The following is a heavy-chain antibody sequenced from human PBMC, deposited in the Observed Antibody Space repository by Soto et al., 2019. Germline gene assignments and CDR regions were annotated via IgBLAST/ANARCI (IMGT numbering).Heavy chain of an antibody. Sequence: GSLRPPCAVSGFTFSYAWRNCVRQAPGKGLEWVSAISGSGGSTYYADSVKGRFTISRDNSKNTLYLQMNSLRAEDTAVYYCAKDNDLSYYYYGMDVWGQGTTVTVSS. D-gene: IGHD3-3*01. CDR2: ISGSGGST. CDR3: AKDNDLSYYYYGMDV. J-gene: IGHJ6*02. V-gene: IGHV3-23*01. CDR1: GFTFSYAW.